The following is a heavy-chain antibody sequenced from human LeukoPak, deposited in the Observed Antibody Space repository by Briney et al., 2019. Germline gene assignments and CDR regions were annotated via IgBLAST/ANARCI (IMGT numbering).Heavy chain of an antibody. D-gene: IGHD2-15*01. J-gene: IGHJ6*03. V-gene: IGHV3-11*01. CDR3: ARVLRYCSGGNCYSGGLGYMDV. Sequence: GGSLRLSCAASGFTFSDYNMRWIRQAPGKGLEWVSSISRSGSNKYYADSVKGRFTISRDNAKNSLFLQMNSLRAEDTAVYYCARVLRYCSGGNCYSGGLGYMDVWGKGTTVTISS. CDR1: GFTFSDYN. CDR2: ISRSGSNK.